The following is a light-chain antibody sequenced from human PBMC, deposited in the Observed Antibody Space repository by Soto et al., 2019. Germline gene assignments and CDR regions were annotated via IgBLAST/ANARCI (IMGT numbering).Light chain of an antibody. CDR2: QAS. CDR3: QQGKSFPLT. V-gene: IGKV1-5*03. CDR1: QTISSW. Sequence: DIQMTQSPSTLSGSVGDRFTITCRAVQTISSWLAWYQQKPGKAPKLLIYQASTLKSGVPSRFSGSGSGTEFTLTISSLQPGDFETYYCQQGKSFPLTFGGGTKVDIK. J-gene: IGKJ4*01.